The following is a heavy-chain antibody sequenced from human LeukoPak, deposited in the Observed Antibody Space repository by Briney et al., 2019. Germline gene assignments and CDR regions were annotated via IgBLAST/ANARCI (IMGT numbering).Heavy chain of an antibody. CDR2: IKHDGSEQ. CDR3: KSGGAAPGAFDY. CDR1: GFTFTSYW. V-gene: IGHV3-7*01. Sequence: GGSLRLSCAASGFTFTSYWMSWMRQAPGKALQWGANIKHDGSEQYYVDTVKGRFTISRDNARNSLYLQMNSLGVEDTAVYYCKSGGAAPGAFDYWGQGALVTVSS. D-gene: IGHD6-13*01. J-gene: IGHJ4*02.